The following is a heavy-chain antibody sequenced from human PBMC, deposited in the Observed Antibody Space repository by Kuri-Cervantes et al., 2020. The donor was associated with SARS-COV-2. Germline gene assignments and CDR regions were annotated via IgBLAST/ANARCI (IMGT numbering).Heavy chain of an antibody. J-gene: IGHJ6*02. V-gene: IGHV1-2*04. CDR1: GYTFSDYY. CDR2: INPNSGGT. CDR3: ARGMVRGIIQYYYYPMDV. Sequence: ASVKVSCKASGYTFSDYYIYWVRQAPGQGLEWMGWINPNSGGTNYAQKFQGWATMTRDTSINTAYMELSRLRSDDMAVYYCARGMVRGIIQYYYYPMDVWGQGTTVTVSS. D-gene: IGHD3-10*01.